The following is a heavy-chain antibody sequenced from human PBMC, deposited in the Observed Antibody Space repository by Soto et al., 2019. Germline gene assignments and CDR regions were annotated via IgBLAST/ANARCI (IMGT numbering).Heavy chain of an antibody. V-gene: IGHV3-33*01. CDR3: ARDQGAYDFWSGFNNWFDP. D-gene: IGHD3-3*01. J-gene: IGHJ5*02. CDR1: GFTFSSYG. CDR2: IWYDGSNK. Sequence: GGSLRLSCAASGFTFSSYGMHWVRQAPGKGLEWVAVIWYDGSNKYYADSVKGRFTISRDNSKNTLYLQMNSLRAEDTAVYYCARDQGAYDFWSGFNNWFDPWGQGTLVTVPS.